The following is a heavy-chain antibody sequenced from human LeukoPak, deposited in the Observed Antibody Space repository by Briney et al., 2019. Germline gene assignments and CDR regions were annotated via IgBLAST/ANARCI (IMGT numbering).Heavy chain of an antibody. J-gene: IGHJ4*02. V-gene: IGHV3-30*04. Sequence: GRSMRLSCAASGFTFSSYAMHWVRQAPGKGLEGVAVISYGGSNKYYAVSVKGRFTISRDNSKNTLYLQMNSQRAEDTAVYYCARDQIAAALFDYWGQGTLVTDSS. D-gene: IGHD6-13*01. CDR2: ISYGGSNK. CDR1: GFTFSSYA. CDR3: ARDQIAAALFDY.